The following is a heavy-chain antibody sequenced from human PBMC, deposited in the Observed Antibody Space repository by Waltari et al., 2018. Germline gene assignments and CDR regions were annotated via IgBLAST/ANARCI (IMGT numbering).Heavy chain of an antibody. CDR2: INHSGST. V-gene: IGHV4-34*01. Sequence: QVQLQQWGAGLLKPSETLSLTCAVYGGSFSGYYWSWIRQPPGKGLEWIGEINHSGSTNSNPSLKSRVTISVDTSKNQFSLKLSSVTAADTAVYYCARRKYSTKGGDFDYWGQGTLVTVSS. D-gene: IGHD2-2*01. CDR1: GGSFSGYY. CDR3: ARRKYSTKGGDFDY. J-gene: IGHJ4*02.